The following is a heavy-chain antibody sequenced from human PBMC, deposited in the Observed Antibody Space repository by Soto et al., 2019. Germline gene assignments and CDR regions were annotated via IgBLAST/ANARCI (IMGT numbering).Heavy chain of an antibody. CDR2: IWYDGSNK. CDR1: GFTFSNYG. J-gene: IGHJ4*02. V-gene: IGHV3-33*01. Sequence: QVQLVESGGGVVQPGRSLRLSCAASGFTFSNYGMHWVRQAPGKGLEWVAVIWYDGSNKYYADSVKGRFTISRDSSKNTLYLQMNSLRAEDTAVYYCARTPKSSPSYFDYWGQGTLVTVSS. CDR3: ARTPKSSPSYFDY.